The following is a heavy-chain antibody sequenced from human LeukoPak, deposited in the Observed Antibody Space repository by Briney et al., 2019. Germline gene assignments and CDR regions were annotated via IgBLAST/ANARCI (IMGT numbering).Heavy chain of an antibody. CDR1: GGTFSSYA. CDR3: AKGDIAVLTAIQHAFDI. Sequence: AVTVSCTASGGTFSSYAISWVRQAPGQGLEWMGRIIPIFGTANYVQKFQGRVTITADKSTSTAFIELGSLRSEDTAVYYCAKGDIAVLTAIQHAFDIWGQGTMVTVCS. J-gene: IGHJ3*02. D-gene: IGHD2-21*02. V-gene: IGHV1-69*06. CDR2: IIPIFGTA.